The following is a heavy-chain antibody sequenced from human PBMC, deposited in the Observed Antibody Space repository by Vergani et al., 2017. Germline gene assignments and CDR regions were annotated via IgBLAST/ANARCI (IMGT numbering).Heavy chain of an antibody. CDR1: GFTFSSYA. CDR3: AKGPYYGSGSYYDT. Sequence: EVQLLESGGGLVQPGGSLRLSCAASGFTFSSYAMSWVRQAPGKGLEWVSVIYSGGSTYYADSVKGRFTISRDNAKNSLYLQMNSLRAEDTALYYCAKGPYYGSGSYYDTWGQGTLVTVSS. D-gene: IGHD3-10*01. V-gene: IGHV3-23*03. CDR2: IYSGGST. J-gene: IGHJ5*02.